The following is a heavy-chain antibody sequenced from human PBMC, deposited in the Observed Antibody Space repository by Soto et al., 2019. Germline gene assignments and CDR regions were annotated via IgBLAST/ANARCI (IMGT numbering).Heavy chain of an antibody. CDR2: MNPNSGNT. CDR1: GYTFTSYD. Sequence: QVQLVQSGAEVKKPGASVKVSCKASGYTFTSYDINWVRQATGQGLEWIGWMNPNSGNTCYAQNFQGRVTMTRNTSISTAYIALSSLRSEDPAVYYCARHGYPDYWGQGTLVTVSS. J-gene: IGHJ4*02. V-gene: IGHV1-8*01. D-gene: IGHD1-1*01. CDR3: ARHGYPDY.